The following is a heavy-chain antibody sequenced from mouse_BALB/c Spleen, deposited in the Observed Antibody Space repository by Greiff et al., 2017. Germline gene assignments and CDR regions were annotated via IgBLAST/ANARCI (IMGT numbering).Heavy chain of an antibody. V-gene: IGHV5-17*02. Sequence: EVQLVESGGGLVQPGGSRKLSCAASGFTFSSFGMHWVRQAPEKGLEWVAYISSGSSTIYYADTVKGRFTISRDNPKNTLFLQMTSLRSEDTAMYYCASSHYFDYWGQGTTLTVSS. J-gene: IGHJ2*01. CDR3: ASSHYFDY. CDR2: ISSGSSTI. CDR1: GFTFSSFG.